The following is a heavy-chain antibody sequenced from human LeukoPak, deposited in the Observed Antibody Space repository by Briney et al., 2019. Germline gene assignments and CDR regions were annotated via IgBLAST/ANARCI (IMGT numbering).Heavy chain of an antibody. V-gene: IGHV3-21*01. J-gene: IGHJ6*03. Sequence: PGGSLRLSCAASGFTFSSYSMNWVRQAPGKGLEWVSSISSSSSYIYYADSVKGRFTISRDNAKNSLYLQMNSLRAEDTAVYYCARDSGSPFHYYYYYMDVWGKGTTVTVSS. CDR1: GFTFSSYS. D-gene: IGHD3-10*01. CDR2: ISSSSSYI. CDR3: ARDSGSPFHYYYYYMDV.